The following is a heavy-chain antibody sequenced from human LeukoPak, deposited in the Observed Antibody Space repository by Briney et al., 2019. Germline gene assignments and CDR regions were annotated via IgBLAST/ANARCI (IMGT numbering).Heavy chain of an antibody. V-gene: IGHV3-30*03. J-gene: IGHJ4*02. CDR3: APSFSADTFDY. CDR1: GFSFSSYG. D-gene: IGHD2-15*01. Sequence: GGSLRLSCAASGFSFSSYGMHWVRQAPGKGLEWVAVISYDGGNKFYADSVKGRFTISRDNSKNTLYLQMNSLRAEDTAVYYCAPSFSADTFDYWGQGTLVTVSS. CDR2: ISYDGGNK.